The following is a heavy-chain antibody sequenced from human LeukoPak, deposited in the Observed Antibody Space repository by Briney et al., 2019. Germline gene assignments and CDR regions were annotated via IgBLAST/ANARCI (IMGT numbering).Heavy chain of an antibody. CDR2: IYYSGST. Sequence: SETLSLTCTVFGGSISGYYWSWIRQPPGKGLGWIGYIYYSGSTNYNPSLKSRVTISVDTSKNQFSLKLSSVTAADTAVYYCARDARSSSHFDYWGQGTLVTVSS. J-gene: IGHJ4*02. CDR1: GGSISGYY. D-gene: IGHD6-6*01. CDR3: ARDARSSSHFDY. V-gene: IGHV4-59*01.